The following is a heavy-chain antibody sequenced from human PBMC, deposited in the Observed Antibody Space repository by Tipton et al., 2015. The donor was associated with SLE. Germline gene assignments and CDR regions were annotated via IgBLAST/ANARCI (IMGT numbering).Heavy chain of an antibody. CDR2: INHSGST. CDR1: GGSFSGYY. D-gene: IGHD3-3*01. Sequence: TLSLTCAVYGGSFSGYYWSWIRQPPGKGLEWIGEINHSGSTNYSPSLKSRVTISVDTSKNQFSLKLSSVTAADTAVYYCAREWVGKLEWSIRGYYYYMDVWGKGTTVTVSS. V-gene: IGHV4-34*01. J-gene: IGHJ6*03. CDR3: AREWVGKLEWSIRGYYYYMDV.